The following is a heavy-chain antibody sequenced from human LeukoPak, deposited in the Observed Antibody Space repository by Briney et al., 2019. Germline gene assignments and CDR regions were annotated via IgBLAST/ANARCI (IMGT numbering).Heavy chain of an antibody. CDR1: GFAFSSYE. CDR3: AKGGLRWAAAVDY. J-gene: IGHJ4*02. V-gene: IGHV3-48*03. CDR2: ISDSGSTR. D-gene: IGHD6-13*01. Sequence: PGGSLRLSCAASGFAFSSYEMNWVRQAPGQGLEWVSYISDSGSTRYYADSVKGRFTISRDNSKNTLYLQMNSLRAEDTAVYYCAKGGLRWAAAVDYWGQGTLVTVSS.